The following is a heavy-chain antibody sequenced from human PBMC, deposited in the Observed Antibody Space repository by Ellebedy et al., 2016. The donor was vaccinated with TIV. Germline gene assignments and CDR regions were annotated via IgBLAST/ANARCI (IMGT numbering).Heavy chain of an antibody. CDR3: ARQYTMVRGGIYYFDY. J-gene: IGHJ4*02. Sequence: SETLSLTCTVSGGSISSSSYYWGWIRQPPGKGLEWIGSIYYSGSTYYNPSLKSRVTISVDTSKNQFSLKLSSVTAADTAVYYCARQYTMVRGGIYYFDYWGQGTLVTVSS. V-gene: IGHV4-39*01. D-gene: IGHD3-10*01. CDR1: GGSISSSSYY. CDR2: IYYSGST.